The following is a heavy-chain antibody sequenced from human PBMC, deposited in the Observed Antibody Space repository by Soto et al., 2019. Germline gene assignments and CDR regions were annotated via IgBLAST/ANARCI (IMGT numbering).Heavy chain of an antibody. V-gene: IGHV4-4*02. D-gene: IGHD3-16*01. J-gene: IGHJ5*02. CDR3: ARDKATVGGYNLYDP. CDR1: GGSIRSSHW. CDR2: IYHSGST. Sequence: QVQLLESGPGLVKPSETLSLICTVSGGSIRSSHWWSWVRQPPGKGLERIGEIYHSGSTNLDPSLKCRVTLSVDKSKNQVSMKLPSVTAADTAVYYCARDKATVGGYNLYDPWGQGILVTVSS.